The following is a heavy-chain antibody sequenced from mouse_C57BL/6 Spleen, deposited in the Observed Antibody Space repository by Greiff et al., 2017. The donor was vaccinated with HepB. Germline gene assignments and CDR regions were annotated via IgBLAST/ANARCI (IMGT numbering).Heavy chain of an antibody. D-gene: IGHD1-1*01. J-gene: IGHJ4*01. CDR2: IRNKANGYTT. V-gene: IGHV7-3*01. Sequence: DVMLVESGGGLVQPGGSLSLSCAASGFTFTDYYMSWVRQPPGKALEWLGFIRNKANGYTTEYSASVKGRFTISRDNSQSILYLQMNALRAEDSATYYCARSHLLLRYYAMDYWGQGTSVTVSS. CDR1: GFTFTDYY. CDR3: ARSHLLLRYYAMDY.